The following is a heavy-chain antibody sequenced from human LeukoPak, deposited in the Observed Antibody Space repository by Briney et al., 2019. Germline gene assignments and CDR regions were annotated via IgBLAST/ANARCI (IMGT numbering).Heavy chain of an antibody. CDR3: ARGYGSGLYYFDY. Sequence: PSETLSLTCTVSGGSISSGDYYWSWIRQPPGKGLEWIGYIYYSGSTYYNPSLKSRVTISVGTSKNQFSLKLSSVTAADTAVYYCARGYGSGLYYFDYWGQGTLVTVSS. CDR2: IYYSGST. CDR1: GGSISSGDYY. V-gene: IGHV4-30-4*01. J-gene: IGHJ4*02. D-gene: IGHD2-15*01.